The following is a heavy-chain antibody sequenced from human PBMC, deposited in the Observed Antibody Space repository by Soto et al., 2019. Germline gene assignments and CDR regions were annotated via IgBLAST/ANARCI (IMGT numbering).Heavy chain of an antibody. CDR1: GFTFSSYA. D-gene: IGHD3-16*02. J-gene: IGHJ4*02. CDR3: AKALGESSPESCDY. Sequence: QVQLVESGGGVVQPGRSLRLSCAASGFTFSSYAMHWVRQAPGKGLEWVAVISYDGSDKYYADSVKGRFTISRDNSKNARNLQMNSLRADDRAVYYGAKALGESSPESCDYWGQGTLITVSS. V-gene: IGHV3-30*18. CDR2: ISYDGSDK.